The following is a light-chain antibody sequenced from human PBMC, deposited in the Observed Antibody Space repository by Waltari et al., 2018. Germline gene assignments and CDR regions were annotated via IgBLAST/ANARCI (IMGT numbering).Light chain of an antibody. CDR1: SSDIGGYNY. V-gene: IGLV2-14*03. CDR2: YVN. CDR3: SSYTSSSTLVV. Sequence: QSALTQPASVSGSPGQSILISCSGTSSDIGGYNYVSWYQQHPGKAPNLIIYYVNNRPSGVSNRFSGSKSGNTASLTISGLLAEDEADYYCSSYTSSSTLVVFGGGTKLTVL. J-gene: IGLJ3*02.